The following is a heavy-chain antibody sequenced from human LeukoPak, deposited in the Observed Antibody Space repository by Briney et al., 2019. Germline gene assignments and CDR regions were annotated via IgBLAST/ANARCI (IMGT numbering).Heavy chain of an antibody. Sequence: ASVKVSCKASGYTFSNYAINWVRQAPGQGLEWMGWVSTYNANTKYAQKLQGRVTMTTDTSTTTAHMELRSLTSGDTAVYYCAKAWDYGDRGEIDYWGQGTLVTVSS. CDR2: VSTYNANT. J-gene: IGHJ4*02. D-gene: IGHD4-17*01. CDR1: GYTFSNYA. CDR3: AKAWDYGDRGEIDY. V-gene: IGHV1-18*01.